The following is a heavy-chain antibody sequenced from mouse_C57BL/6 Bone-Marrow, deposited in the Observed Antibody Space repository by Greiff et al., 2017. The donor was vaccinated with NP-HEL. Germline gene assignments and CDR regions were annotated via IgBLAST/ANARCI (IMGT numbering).Heavy chain of an antibody. Sequence: VQLKQSGPELVKPGASVKISCKASGYSFTGYYMNWVKQSPEKSLEWIGEINPSTGGTTYNQKFKAKATLTVDKSSSTAYMQLKSLTSEDSAVYYCAIRVWFAYWGQGTLVTVSA. CDR2: INPSTGGT. CDR1: GYSFTGYY. D-gene: IGHD2-12*01. CDR3: AIRVWFAY. V-gene: IGHV1-42*01. J-gene: IGHJ3*01.